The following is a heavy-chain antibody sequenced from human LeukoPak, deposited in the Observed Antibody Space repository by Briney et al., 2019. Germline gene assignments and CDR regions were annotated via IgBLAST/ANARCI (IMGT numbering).Heavy chain of an antibody. J-gene: IGHJ3*02. CDR2: ISGSGGST. D-gene: IGHD6-13*01. CDR3: ARGTYSSSRGRAFDI. CDR1: GFTFSSYA. V-gene: IGHV3-23*01. Sequence: GGSLRLSCSASGFTFSSYAMSWVRQAPGKGLEWVSAISGSGGSTYYADSVKGRFTISRENAKNSLYLQMNSLRAGDTAVYYCARGTYSSSRGRAFDIWGQGTMVTVSS.